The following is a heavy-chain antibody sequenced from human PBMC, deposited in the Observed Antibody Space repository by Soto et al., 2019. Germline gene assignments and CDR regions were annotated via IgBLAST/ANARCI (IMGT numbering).Heavy chain of an antibody. CDR3: AKDRGGFTSGWELFDF. CDR2: ISGNGATT. V-gene: IGHV3-23*01. D-gene: IGHD6-19*01. Sequence: EVALLESGGGLVQPGGSLRLSCEVSGVAFSFYSMSWVRQAPGKGLAWVASISGNGATTYYAASGKGRFTFSRDNSKNAVLLQMNSLRGEDTGVYYCAKDRGGFTSGWELFDFWGQGTLVTVYS. J-gene: IGHJ4*02. CDR1: GVAFSFYS.